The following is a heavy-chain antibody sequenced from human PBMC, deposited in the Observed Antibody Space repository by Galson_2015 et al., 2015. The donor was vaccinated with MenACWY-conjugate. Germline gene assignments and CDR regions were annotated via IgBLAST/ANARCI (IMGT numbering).Heavy chain of an antibody. V-gene: IGHV3-30*01. J-gene: IGHJ3*02. CDR3: VRAEGWLRSAFDI. CDR1: GFRFRSYT. D-gene: IGHD5-24*01. CDR2: VSYDGRTK. Sequence: SLRLSCAASGFRFRSYTLYWVRQDPGKGLEWVAVVSYDGRTKHYADSVKGRFTISRDNSNNTVSLQMNSLRPEDTAVYYCVRAEGWLRSAFDIWGQGTMVTVSS.